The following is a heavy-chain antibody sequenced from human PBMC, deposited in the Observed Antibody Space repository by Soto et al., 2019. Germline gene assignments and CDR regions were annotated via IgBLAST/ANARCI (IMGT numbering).Heavy chain of an antibody. CDR3: ARHYYGSGSKTGPSGWFDP. CDR1: GGSISSSSYY. J-gene: IGHJ5*02. CDR2: IYYSGST. Sequence: QLQLQESGPGLVKPSETLSLTCTVSGGSISSSSYYWGWIRQPPGKGLEWIGSIYYSGSTYYNPSLKSRVTIPVDTSKNQFSLKLSSVTAADTAVYYCARHYYGSGSKTGPSGWFDPWGQGTLVTVSS. V-gene: IGHV4-39*01. D-gene: IGHD3-10*01.